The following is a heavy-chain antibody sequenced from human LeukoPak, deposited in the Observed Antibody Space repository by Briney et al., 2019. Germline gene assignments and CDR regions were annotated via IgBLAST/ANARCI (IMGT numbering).Heavy chain of an antibody. CDR3: ARDRGTYYYDSSGYPFDY. V-gene: IGHV1-69*13. CDR1: GGTFSSYA. Sequence: SVKVSCKASGGTFSSYAISWVRQAPGQGLEWMGGITPIFGTANYAQKFQGRVTITADESTSTAYMELSSLRSEDTAVYYCARDRGTYYYDSSGYPFDYWGQGTLVTVSS. CDR2: ITPIFGTA. D-gene: IGHD3-22*01. J-gene: IGHJ4*02.